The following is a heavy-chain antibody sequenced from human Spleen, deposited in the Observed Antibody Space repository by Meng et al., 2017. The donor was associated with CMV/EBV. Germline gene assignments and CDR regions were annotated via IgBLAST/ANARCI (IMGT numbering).Heavy chain of an antibody. CDR2: IFYSGHR. Sequence: SETLSLTCIVSGGSISISNYYWGWIRQPPGKGLEWIGSIFYSGHRYYNPSLKSRVTISIDTSKNQFSLKVSSVTAADTAVFYCARSVTTGTSDYFDSWGQGTLVTVSS. CDR3: ARSVTTGTSDYFDS. D-gene: IGHD1-1*01. CDR1: GGSISISNYY. J-gene: IGHJ4*02. V-gene: IGHV4-39*01.